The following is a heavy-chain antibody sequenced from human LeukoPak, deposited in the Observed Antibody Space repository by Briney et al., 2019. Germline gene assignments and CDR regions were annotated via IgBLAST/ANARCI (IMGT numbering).Heavy chain of an antibody. V-gene: IGHV3-23*01. CDR1: GFTFSSYA. Sequence: GGSLRLSCAASGFTFSSYAMSWVRQAPGKGLEWVSAISGSGGSTYYADSVKGRFTISRDNSKNTLHLQMNSLRAEDTAVYYCAKDSGVVPQRIDYGGQGTLVTVSS. D-gene: IGHD2-2*01. CDR2: ISGSGGST. J-gene: IGHJ4*02. CDR3: AKDSGVVPQRIDY.